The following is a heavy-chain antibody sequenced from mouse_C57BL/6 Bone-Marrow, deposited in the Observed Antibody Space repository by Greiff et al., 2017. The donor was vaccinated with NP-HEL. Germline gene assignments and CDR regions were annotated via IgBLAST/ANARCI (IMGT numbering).Heavy chain of an antibody. D-gene: IGHD4-1*01. CDR2: IWCDADS. J-gene: IGHJ3*01. CDR1: GFSLSTFGMG. V-gene: IGHV8-8*01. CDR3: GRIPNWEWFAY. Sequence: QVTLKESGPGILQPSQTLSLTCSFSGFSLSTFGMGVGWIRQPSGKGLEWLANIWCDADSSYNPSLGSRRSISKDTSTNQGFLKIANVDTADTATYYCGRIPNWEWFAYWGQGTVVAVSA.